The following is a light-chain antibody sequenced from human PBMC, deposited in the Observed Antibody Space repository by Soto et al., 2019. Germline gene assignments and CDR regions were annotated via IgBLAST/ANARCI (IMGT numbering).Light chain of an antibody. J-gene: IGLJ2*01. Sequence: QSALTQPASVSGSPGQSITISCTGTSSDVGGYNYVSWYQQHPGKAPKLMIYDVSNRPSGVSNRFSGSKSGNTAALTISGLHAEDEAAYYCSSYTASSSVGVFGGGTKLTVL. CDR1: SSDVGGYNY. CDR3: SSYTASSSVGV. V-gene: IGLV2-14*01. CDR2: DVS.